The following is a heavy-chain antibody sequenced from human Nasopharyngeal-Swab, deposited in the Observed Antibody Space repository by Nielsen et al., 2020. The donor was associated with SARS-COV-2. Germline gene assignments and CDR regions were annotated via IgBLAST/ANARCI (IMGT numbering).Heavy chain of an antibody. Sequence: RQAPGKGLEWIGSIYYSGSTYYNPSLKSRVTISVDTSKNQFSLKLSSVTAADTAVYYCARVDYGYPDYWGQGTLVTVSS. CDR2: IYYSGST. D-gene: IGHD3-16*01. J-gene: IGHJ4*02. V-gene: IGHV4-39*01. CDR3: ARVDYGYPDY.